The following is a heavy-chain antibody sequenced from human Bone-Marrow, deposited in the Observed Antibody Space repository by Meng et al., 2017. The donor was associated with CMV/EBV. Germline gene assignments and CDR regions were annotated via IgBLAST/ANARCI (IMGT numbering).Heavy chain of an antibody. D-gene: IGHD2-21*01. CDR2: IIPIFGTA. CDR3: ARSECGGDCYFDY. CDR1: GGTFSSYA. J-gene: IGHJ4*02. Sequence: SVKVSCKASGGTFSSYAISWVRQAPGQGLEWMGWIIPIFGTANYAQKFQGRVTITTDESTSTAYMELSSLRSEDTAVYYCARSECGGDCYFDYWGQGPLVTVSS. V-gene: IGHV1-69*05.